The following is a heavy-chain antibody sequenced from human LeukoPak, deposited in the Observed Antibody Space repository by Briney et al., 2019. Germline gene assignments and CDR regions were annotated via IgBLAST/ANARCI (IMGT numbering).Heavy chain of an antibody. CDR3: ARDMVRHCSSTSCYLNY. J-gene: IGHJ4*02. CDR2: IIPIFGTA. Sequence: SVKVSCKASGGTFSSYAISWVRQAPGQGLEWMGGIIPIFGTANYAQKFQGRVTITADESTSTAYMELSSLRSEDTAVYYCARDMVRHCSSTSCYLNYWGQGTLVTVSS. V-gene: IGHV1-69*13. CDR1: GGTFSSYA. D-gene: IGHD2-2*01.